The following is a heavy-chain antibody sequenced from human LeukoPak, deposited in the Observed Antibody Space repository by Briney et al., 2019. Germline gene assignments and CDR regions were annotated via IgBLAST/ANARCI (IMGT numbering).Heavy chain of an antibody. CDR3: ARDSRDYGSGFNFDY. D-gene: IGHD3-10*01. Sequence: VASVKVSCKASGGTFSSYAISWVRQAPGQGLEWMGRIIPIFGTANYAQKFQGRVTITTDESTSTAYMELSSLRSEDTAVYYCARDSRDYGSGFNFDYWGQGTLVTVSS. CDR1: GGTFSSYA. J-gene: IGHJ4*02. V-gene: IGHV1-69*05. CDR2: IIPIFGTA.